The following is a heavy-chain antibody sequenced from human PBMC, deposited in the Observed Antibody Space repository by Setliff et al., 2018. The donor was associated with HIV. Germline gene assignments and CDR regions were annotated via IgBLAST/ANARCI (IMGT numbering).Heavy chain of an antibody. J-gene: IGHJ4*02. CDR3: ARAVGASYATPYLDY. D-gene: IGHD1-26*01. CDR2: MYSSGNS. Sequence: PSETLSLTCTVSGGSISDSHWSWIRQPPGKGLEWIGYMYSSGNSNYNPSLKSRVTMSVDTSNNQVSLYLSSVTAADTAVYYCARAVGASYATPYLDYWGRGTLVTVSS. CDR1: GGSISDSH. V-gene: IGHV4-59*01.